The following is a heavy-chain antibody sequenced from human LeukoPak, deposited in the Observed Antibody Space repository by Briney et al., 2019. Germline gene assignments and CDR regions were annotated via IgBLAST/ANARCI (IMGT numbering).Heavy chain of an antibody. Sequence: PSETLSLTCTVSGYSISSGYYWGWIRQPPGKGLEWIGSIYYSGSTYYNPSLKSRVTISVDTSKNQFSLKLSSVTAADTAVYYCARRRNNNVLRYSYWFDPWGQGTLVTVSS. CDR1: GYSISSGYY. J-gene: IGHJ5*02. V-gene: IGHV4-38-2*02. CDR2: IYYSGST. CDR3: ARRRNNNVLRYSYWFDP. D-gene: IGHD3-9*01.